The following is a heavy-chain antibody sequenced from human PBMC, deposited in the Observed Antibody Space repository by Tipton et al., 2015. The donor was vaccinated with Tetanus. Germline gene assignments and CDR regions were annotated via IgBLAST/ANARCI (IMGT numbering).Heavy chain of an antibody. V-gene: IGHV4-39*01. CDR3: ARLSSGWSLDPLYYFDY. D-gene: IGHD6-19*01. J-gene: IGHJ4*02. CDR2: IYYSGST. CDR1: GGSISSSSYY. Sequence: TLSLTCTVSGGSISSSSYYWGWIRQPPGKGLEWIGSIYYSGSTYYTPSLKSRVTISVDTSKTQFSLKLNSGTAADTAVYYCARLSSGWSLDPLYYFDYWGQGTLVTVSS.